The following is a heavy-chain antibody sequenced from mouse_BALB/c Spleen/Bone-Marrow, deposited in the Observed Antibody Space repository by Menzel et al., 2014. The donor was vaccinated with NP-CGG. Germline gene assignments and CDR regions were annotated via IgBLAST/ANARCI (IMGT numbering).Heavy chain of an antibody. Sequence: EVKLVESGGGLVQPGGSLRLSCATSGFTFTDYYMSWVRQPPGKALEWLGFIRNKANGYTTEYSASVKGRFTISRDNSQSILYLQMNTLRAEDSVTYYCARDDYYAMDYWGQGTSVTVSS. V-gene: IGHV7-3*02. CDR2: IRNKANGYTT. J-gene: IGHJ4*01. CDR3: ARDDYYAMDY. CDR1: GFTFTDYY.